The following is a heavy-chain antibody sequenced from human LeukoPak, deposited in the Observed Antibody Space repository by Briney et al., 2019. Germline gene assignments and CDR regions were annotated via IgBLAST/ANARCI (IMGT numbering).Heavy chain of an antibody. CDR2: ISSSTSYI. V-gene: IGHV3-21*01. D-gene: IGHD6-13*01. J-gene: IGHJ3*02. Sequence: GGSLRLSCAASGFTFSSYSMNWVRQAPGKGLEWVSSISSSTSYIYYADSVKGRFTISRDNTKNSLYLQMNSLRAEDTAVYYCARDPSSRRTDDAFDIWGQGTMVTVSS. CDR3: ARDPSSRRTDDAFDI. CDR1: GFTFSSYS.